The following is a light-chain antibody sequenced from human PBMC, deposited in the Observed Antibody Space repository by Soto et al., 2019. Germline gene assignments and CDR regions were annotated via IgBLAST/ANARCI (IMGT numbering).Light chain of an antibody. Sequence: QSALTQPPSASGSPGQSVTISCTGTFNDVGGYNYVSWYQQHPGKAPKVIIYEVYKRPSGVPDRFSASKSGTSASLAINGLQSADEAVYYCAAWDDSLAWVFGGGTKVTVL. V-gene: IGLV2-8*01. CDR2: EVY. CDR1: FNDVGGYNY. CDR3: AAWDDSLAWV. J-gene: IGLJ3*02.